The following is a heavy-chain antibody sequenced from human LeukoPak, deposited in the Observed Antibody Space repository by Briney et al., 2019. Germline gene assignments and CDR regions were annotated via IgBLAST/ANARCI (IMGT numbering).Heavy chain of an antibody. J-gene: IGHJ4*02. CDR2: IKQDGSDK. D-gene: IGHD3-10*01. CDR3: ARDGITLFRGVTVFDY. V-gene: IGHV3-7*01. Sequence: PGGSLRLSCAASGFTFSTYWMNWVRQAPGKGLEWVAKIKQDGSDKYYVDSVTGRFTISRDNAKNSLYLQMNSLRAEDTAVYYCARDGITLFRGVTVFDYWGQGTLVTVSS. CDR1: GFTFSTYW.